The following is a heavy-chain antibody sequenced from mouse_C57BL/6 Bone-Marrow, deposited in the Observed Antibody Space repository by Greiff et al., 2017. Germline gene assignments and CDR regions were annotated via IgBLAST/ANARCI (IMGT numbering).Heavy chain of an antibody. V-gene: IGHV5-4*01. Sequence: EVKLMESGGGLVKPGGSLKLSCAASGFTFSSYAMSWVRQTPEKRLEWVATISDGGSYTYYPDNVKGRFTISRDNAKNNLYLQMSHLKSEDTAMYYCAKDYGRRVDYWGQGTTLTVSS. CDR3: AKDYGRRVDY. CDR2: ISDGGSYT. CDR1: GFTFSSYA. J-gene: IGHJ2*01. D-gene: IGHD1-1*01.